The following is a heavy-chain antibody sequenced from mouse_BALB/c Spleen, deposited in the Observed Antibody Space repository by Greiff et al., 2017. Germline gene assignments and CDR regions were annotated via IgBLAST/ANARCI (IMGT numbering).Heavy chain of an antibody. CDR2: ILPGSGST. V-gene: IGHV1-9*01. J-gene: IGHJ4*01. CDR3: ARKSILRYYAMDY. Sequence: QVQLKESGAELMKPGASVKISCKATGYTFSSYWIEWVKQRPGHGLEWIGEILPGSGSTNYNEKFKGKATFTADTSSNTAYMQLSSLTSEDSAVYYCARKSILRYYAMDYWGQGTSVTVSS. CDR1: GYTFSSYW. D-gene: IGHD1-1*01.